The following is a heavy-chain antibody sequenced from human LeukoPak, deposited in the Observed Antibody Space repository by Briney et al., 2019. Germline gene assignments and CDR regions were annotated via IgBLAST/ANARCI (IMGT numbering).Heavy chain of an antibody. CDR2: IYYSGST. J-gene: IGHJ6*03. Sequence: SETLSLTCAVYGGAFSGYYWSWIRQPPGKGLEWIGYIYYSGSTNYNPSLKSRVTISVDTSKNQFSLKLSSVTAADTAVYYCARETSQKGAHYMDVWGKGTTVTISS. D-gene: IGHD3-16*01. CDR3: ARETSQKGAHYMDV. CDR1: GGAFSGYY. V-gene: IGHV4-59*01.